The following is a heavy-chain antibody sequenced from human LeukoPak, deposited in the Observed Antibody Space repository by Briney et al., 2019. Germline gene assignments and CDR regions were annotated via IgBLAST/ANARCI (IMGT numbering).Heavy chain of an antibody. CDR2: MNPNSGNT. Sequence: ASVKASCKASGYTFTSYDINWVRQATGQGLEWMGWMNPNSGNTGYAQKFQGRVTMTRNTSISTACMELSSLRSEDTAVYYCARVRNYYDSSGYYYFYYWGQGTLVTVSS. D-gene: IGHD3-22*01. CDR3: ARVRNYYDSSGYYYFYY. V-gene: IGHV1-8*01. CDR1: GYTFTSYD. J-gene: IGHJ4*02.